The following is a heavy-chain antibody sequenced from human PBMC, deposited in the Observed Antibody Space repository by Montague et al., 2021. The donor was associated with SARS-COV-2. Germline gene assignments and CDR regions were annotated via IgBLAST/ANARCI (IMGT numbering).Heavy chain of an antibody. CDR2: IYYSGST. J-gene: IGHJ5*02. V-gene: IGHV4-39*07. CDR3: ARERRYCSGGSCYSGWFDP. CDR1: GGSISSSSYY. D-gene: IGHD2-15*01. Sequence: SETLSLTCTVSGGSISSSSYYWGWLRQPPGKGLEWIGSIYYSGSTYYNPSLKSRVTISVDTSKNQFSLKLSSVTAADTAVYYCARERRYCSGGSCYSGWFDPWGQGTLVTVSS.